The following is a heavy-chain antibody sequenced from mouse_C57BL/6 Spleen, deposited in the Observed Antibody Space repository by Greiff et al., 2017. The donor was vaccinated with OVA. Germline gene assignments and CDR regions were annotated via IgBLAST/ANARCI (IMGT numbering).Heavy chain of an antibody. CDR1: GYTFTSYW. CDR2: INPSNGGT. J-gene: IGHJ3*01. V-gene: IGHV1-53*01. CDR3: AEDDYERTWFAY. Sequence: QVQLQQPGTELVKPGASVKLSCKASGYTFTSYWMHWVKQRPGQGLEWIGNINPSNGGTNYNEKFKSKATLTVDKSSSTAYMQLSSRTSEDSAVYYCAEDDYERTWFAYWGQGTLVTVSA. D-gene: IGHD2-4*01.